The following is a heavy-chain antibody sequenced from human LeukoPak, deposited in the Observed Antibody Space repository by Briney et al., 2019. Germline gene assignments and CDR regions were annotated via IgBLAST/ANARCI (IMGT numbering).Heavy chain of an antibody. CDR1: GGSISSYY. CDR3: ARTKLGYSSSWNPFDY. V-gene: IGHV4-59*01. D-gene: IGHD6-13*01. J-gene: IGHJ4*02. CDR2: IYYSGST. Sequence: SETLSLTCTVSGGSISSYYWSWIRQPPGKGLEWIGYIYYSGSTNYNPSLKSRVTISVDTSKNQFSLKLSSVTAADTAVYYCARTKLGYSSSWNPFDYWGQGTLVTVSS.